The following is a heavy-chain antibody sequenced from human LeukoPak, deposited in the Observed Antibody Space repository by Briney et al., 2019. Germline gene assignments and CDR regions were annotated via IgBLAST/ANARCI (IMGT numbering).Heavy chain of an antibody. V-gene: IGHV1-18*01. Sequence: GASVKVSCKASGYTFTSYGISWVRQAPGQGLEWMGWISAYNGNTNYAQKLQGRVTMTTDTSTSTAYMELRSLRSDDTAVYYCARVGYNWNDVPYVDYWGQGTLVTVSS. D-gene: IGHD1-20*01. CDR1: GYTFTSYG. CDR2: ISAYNGNT. J-gene: IGHJ4*02. CDR3: ARVGYNWNDVPYVDY.